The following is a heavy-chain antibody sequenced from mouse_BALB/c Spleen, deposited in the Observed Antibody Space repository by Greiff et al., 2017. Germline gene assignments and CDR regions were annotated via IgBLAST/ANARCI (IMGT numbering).Heavy chain of an antibody. V-gene: IGHV2-2*02. J-gene: IGHJ1*01. Sequence: QVQLQQSGPGLVQPSQSLSITCTVSGFSLTSYGVHWVRQSPGKGLEWLGVIWSGGSTDYNAAFISRLSISKDNSKSQVFFKMNSLQANDTAIYYCASKCPHYYGSSYWYFDVWGAGTTVTVSS. CDR2: IWSGGST. CDR3: ASKCPHYYGSSYWYFDV. D-gene: IGHD1-1*01. CDR1: GFSLTSYG.